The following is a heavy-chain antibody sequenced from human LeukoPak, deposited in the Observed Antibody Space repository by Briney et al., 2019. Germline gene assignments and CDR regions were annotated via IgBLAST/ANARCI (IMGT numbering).Heavy chain of an antibody. CDR2: MNPSGST. Sequence: SETLSLTCAVYGGSFSGYYWTWIRQTPEKGLEWIGEMNPSGSTYYNPSLKSPVTISVDTSKNQFSLNLSSVTAADTAVYYCAGRVGATIWTGMEFWGQGILVTVSS. J-gene: IGHJ4*02. D-gene: IGHD1-26*01. CDR1: GGSFSGYY. CDR3: AGRVGATIWTGMEF. V-gene: IGHV4-34*01.